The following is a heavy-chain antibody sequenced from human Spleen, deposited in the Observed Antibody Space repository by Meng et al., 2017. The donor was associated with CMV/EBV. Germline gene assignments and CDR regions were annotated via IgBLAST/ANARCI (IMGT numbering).Heavy chain of an antibody. D-gene: IGHD6-13*01. V-gene: IGHV3-7*01. CDR2: IKEDGSET. Sequence: GESLKISCAASGFTFSSYWMSWVRQAPGKGLEWVANIKEDGSETYYVDSVKGRFTISRDNAKKSLYLQMNSLRVEDTAVYYCARDRGAAPRGFDYWGQGTLVTVSS. CDR1: GFTFSSYW. J-gene: IGHJ4*02. CDR3: ARDRGAAPRGFDY.